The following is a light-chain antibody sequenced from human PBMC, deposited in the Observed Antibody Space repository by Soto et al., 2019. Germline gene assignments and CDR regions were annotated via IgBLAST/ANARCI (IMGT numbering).Light chain of an antibody. V-gene: IGKV3D-20*01. J-gene: IGKJ5*01. CDR3: QQYGSSSIT. CDR1: ERVSSSY. CDR2: DAS. Sequence: TVSTQSPATMSLSPGERATLSCGASERVSSSYVAWYQMKAGLAPRLLIHDASTMSSGIPARFRGSKSGTDFSLTIRGLGPEDAALYYCQQYGSSSITFGQGTRLEIK.